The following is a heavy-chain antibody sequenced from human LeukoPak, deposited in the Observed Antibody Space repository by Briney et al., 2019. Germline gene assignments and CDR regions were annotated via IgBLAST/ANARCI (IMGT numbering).Heavy chain of an antibody. Sequence: ASVKVSCKASGGTFSSYAISWVRQAPGQGLEWMGWINPNSGGTNYAQKFQGRVTMTRDTSISTAYMELSRLRSDDTAVYYCARDVEMATNDYWGQGTLVTVSS. CDR3: ARDVEMATNDY. CDR1: GGTFSSYA. J-gene: IGHJ4*02. CDR2: INPNSGGT. D-gene: IGHD5-24*01. V-gene: IGHV1-2*02.